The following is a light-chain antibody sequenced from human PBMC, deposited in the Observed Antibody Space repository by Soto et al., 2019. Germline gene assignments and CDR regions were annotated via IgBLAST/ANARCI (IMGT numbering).Light chain of an antibody. Sequence: QLVLTQPPSVSGAPGQRVTISCTGSSSNIGAGYDVHWYQQLPGTAPKLLIYGNNNRPSGVPDRFSGSKSGTSASLAITGLQAEDEADYYCQSYDSRLSALGVFGGGTKVTVL. J-gene: IGLJ3*02. CDR2: GNN. V-gene: IGLV1-40*01. CDR1: SSNIGAGYD. CDR3: QSYDSRLSALGV.